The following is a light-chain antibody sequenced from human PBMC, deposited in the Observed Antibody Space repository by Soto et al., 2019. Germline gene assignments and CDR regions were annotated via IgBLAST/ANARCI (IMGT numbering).Light chain of an antibody. J-gene: IGKJ3*01. CDR3: QKYDGAPPFT. V-gene: IGKV1-27*01. Sequence: DIQMTQSPSSLSASVGDRVTITCRASQNIRNFLAWYQQKPGKVPKLLIFAASTLLSGVPSRFSGSGSGTEFTLVISSLQSEDVATDFCQKYDGAPPFTFGPGTRVDIK. CDR1: QNIRNF. CDR2: AAS.